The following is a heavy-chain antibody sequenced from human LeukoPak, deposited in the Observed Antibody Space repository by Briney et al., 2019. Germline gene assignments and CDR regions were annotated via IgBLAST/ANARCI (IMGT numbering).Heavy chain of an antibody. CDR3: ARSVYFFGYYYYMDV. Sequence: GGSLRLSCAASGFTFSSYWMSWVRQAPGKGLEWVANIKQDGSEKYYVDSVKGRFTISRDNAKNSLYLQMNSLRAEDTAVYYCARSVYFFGYYYYMDVWGKGTTVTVSS. J-gene: IGHJ6*03. CDR2: IKQDGSEK. CDR1: GFTFSSYW. V-gene: IGHV3-7*01. D-gene: IGHD3-3*01.